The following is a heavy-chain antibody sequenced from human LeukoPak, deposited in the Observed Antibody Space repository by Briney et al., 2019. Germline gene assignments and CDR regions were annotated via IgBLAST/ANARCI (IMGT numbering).Heavy chain of an antibody. D-gene: IGHD3-10*01. Sequence: SETLSLTCTVSGGSISSYYWSWIRQPPGKGLEWIGYIYYSGSTNYNPSLKSRATISVDTSKNQFSLKLSSVTAADTAVYYCARDLYYYGSGSNWFDPWGQGTLVTVSS. CDR1: GGSISSYY. CDR2: IYYSGST. J-gene: IGHJ5*02. V-gene: IGHV4-59*12. CDR3: ARDLYYYGSGSNWFDP.